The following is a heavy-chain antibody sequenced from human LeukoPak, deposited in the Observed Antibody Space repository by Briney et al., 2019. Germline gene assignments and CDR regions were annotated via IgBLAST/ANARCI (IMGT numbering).Heavy chain of an antibody. D-gene: IGHD3-22*01. Sequence: GGSLRLSCAASGFTLSDYYMSWIRQAPGKGLEWVSYISSSGSTIYYAYSVKGRFTISRDTAKNSLYLQMNSLRAEDTAVYYCARSSYYHYDSSGYYYYWGQGTLVTVSS. J-gene: IGHJ4*02. V-gene: IGHV3-11*01. CDR1: GFTLSDYY. CDR3: ARSSYYHYDSSGYYYY. CDR2: ISSSGSTI.